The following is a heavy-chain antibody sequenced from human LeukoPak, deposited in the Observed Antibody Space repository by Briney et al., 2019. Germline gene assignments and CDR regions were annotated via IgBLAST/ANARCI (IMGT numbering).Heavy chain of an antibody. CDR3: AKYRYSNSRETSDY. Sequence: GGSLRLSCAASGFTFSSYWMNWARQAPGKGLEWVASINHNGNVNYYVDSVKGRFTISRDNAKNSLYLQMNSLRAEDTAVYYCAKYRYSNSRETSDYWGQGTLVTVSS. J-gene: IGHJ4*02. D-gene: IGHD4-11*01. CDR2: INHNGNVN. V-gene: IGHV3-7*03. CDR1: GFTFSSYW.